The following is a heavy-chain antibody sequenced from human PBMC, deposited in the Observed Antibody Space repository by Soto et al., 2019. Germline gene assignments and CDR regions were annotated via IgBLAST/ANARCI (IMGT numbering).Heavy chain of an antibody. Sequence: GASVEVSCKASGYTFTSYAMHWVRQAPGQRLEKKGKINAGNGKKKNSQKYKGRDTITADKSTSTAYMELSSLRSEDTSLYYCAHRYYDSSGDHGPAFDYWGQGTLVTVSS. CDR2: INAGNGKK. J-gene: IGHJ4*02. CDR3: AHRYYDSSGDHGPAFDY. V-gene: IGHV1-3*01. CDR1: GYTFTSYA. D-gene: IGHD3-22*01.